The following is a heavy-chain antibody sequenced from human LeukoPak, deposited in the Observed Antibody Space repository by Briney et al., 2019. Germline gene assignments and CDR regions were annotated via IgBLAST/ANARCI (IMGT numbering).Heavy chain of an antibody. CDR3: ATSESQTRFDY. V-gene: IGHV5-51*04. CDR1: GYSFTTYW. Sequence: GESLKTSCKGSGYSFTTYWIGWVRQMPGKGLEWIGIIFPGDSDTTYNPSLQGQVSISAGKPINTAYLQWSSLRASDTATYYCATSESQTRFDYWGQGTLVTVSS. D-gene: IGHD1/OR15-1a*01. CDR2: IFPGDSDT. J-gene: IGHJ4*02.